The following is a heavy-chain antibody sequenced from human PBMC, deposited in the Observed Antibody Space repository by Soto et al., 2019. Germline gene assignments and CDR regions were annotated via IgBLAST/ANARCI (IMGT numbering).Heavy chain of an antibody. CDR1: GFTFSSYA. CDR3: AREGAVAGSEDF. Sequence: GSLRLSCAASGFTFSSYAMSWVRQAPGKGLEWVSAISGSGGSTYYADSVKGRFTISRDNINSTLYLEMNSLRVEDSAVYYCAREGAVAGSEDFWGQGTLVTVSS. V-gene: IGHV3-23*01. CDR2: ISGSGGST. D-gene: IGHD6-19*01. J-gene: IGHJ4*02.